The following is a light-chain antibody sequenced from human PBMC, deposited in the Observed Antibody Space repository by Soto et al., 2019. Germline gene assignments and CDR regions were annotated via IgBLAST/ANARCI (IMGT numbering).Light chain of an antibody. CDR1: SSDVGSYNL. CDR2: EVS. V-gene: IGLV2-23*02. J-gene: IGLJ2*01. CDR3: CSYAGSSTLVV. Sequence: QSALTQPASVSGPPGQSITISCTGTSSDVGSYNLVSWYQQHPGKAPKLMIYEVSKRPSGVSNRFSGSKSGNTASLTISGLQAEDEADYYCCSYAGSSTLVVFGGGTKLTVL.